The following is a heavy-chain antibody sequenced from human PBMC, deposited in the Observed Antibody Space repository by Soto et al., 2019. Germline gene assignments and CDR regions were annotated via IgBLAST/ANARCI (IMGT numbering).Heavy chain of an antibody. Sequence: QVQLQQWGAGLLKPSETLSLTCAVYGGSFSGYYWSWIRQPPGKGLEWIGEINHSGSTNYNPSLKSRVTISVDTSKNQFSLKLSSVTAADTAVYYCAREAEKSYCGGDCSPNFFDYWGQGTLVTVSS. V-gene: IGHV4-34*01. CDR3: AREAEKSYCGGDCSPNFFDY. D-gene: IGHD2-21*02. CDR1: GGSFSGYY. J-gene: IGHJ4*02. CDR2: INHSGST.